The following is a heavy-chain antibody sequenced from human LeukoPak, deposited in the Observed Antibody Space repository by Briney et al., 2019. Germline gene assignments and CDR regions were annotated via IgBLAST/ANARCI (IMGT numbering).Heavy chain of an antibody. CDR1: GYTFTRYY. D-gene: IGHD3-22*01. Sequence: GGSVKLSCKASGYTFTRYYMHWVRQAPGQGLEWMGMINPNGGSTSYAQNFQGRVTLTSDNSTNTLYMEVSSLRSEDTAVYYCARDWGSYDSSAPSYDFDYWGQGTLVTVSS. CDR2: INPNGGST. CDR3: ARDWGSYDSSAPSYDFDY. J-gene: IGHJ4*02. V-gene: IGHV1-46*01.